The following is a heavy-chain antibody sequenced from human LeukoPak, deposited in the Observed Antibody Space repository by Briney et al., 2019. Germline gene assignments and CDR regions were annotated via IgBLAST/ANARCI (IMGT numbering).Heavy chain of an antibody. CDR1: GGSFSGYY. CDR3: ARGRLGGHFDY. V-gene: IGHV4-34*01. Sequence: SETLSLTCAVYGGSFSGYYWSWIRQPPGKGLEWIGEINHSGSTNYNPSLKSRVTISVDTSKNQFSLRPSSVTAADTAVYYCARGRLGGHFDYWGQGTLVTVSS. CDR2: INHSGST. J-gene: IGHJ4*02.